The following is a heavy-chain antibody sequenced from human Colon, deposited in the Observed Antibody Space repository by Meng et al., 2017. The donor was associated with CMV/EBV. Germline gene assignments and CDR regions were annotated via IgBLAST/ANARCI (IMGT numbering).Heavy chain of an antibody. CDR2: VSYSGNT. CDR3: ARAAEPPFAVLPAAIPTYYGLDV. D-gene: IGHD2-2*02. CDR1: GGSINTYY. J-gene: IGHJ6*02. Sequence: SETLSLTCTVSGGSINTYYWSWIRQPPGKGLEWIGYVSYSGNTNYNPSLESRVTISVDTSKKQFSLNLSSVTAADTAVYYCARAAEPPFAVLPAAIPTYYGLDVWGQGTTVTSP. V-gene: IGHV4-59*01.